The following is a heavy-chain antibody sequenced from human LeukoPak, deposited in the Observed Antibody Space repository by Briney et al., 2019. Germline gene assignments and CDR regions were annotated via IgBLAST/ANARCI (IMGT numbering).Heavy chain of an antibody. CDR1: GFTFSSCG. V-gene: IGHV3-30*18. D-gene: IGHD2-8*01. J-gene: IGHJ4*02. CDR2: ISYDGSNK. Sequence: GGSLRLSCAASGFTFSSCGMHWVRQAPGKGLEWVAVISYDGSNKYYADSVKGRFTISRDNSKNTLYLQMNSLRAEDTAVYYCAKDLVYALDYWGQGTLVTVSS. CDR3: AKDLVYALDY.